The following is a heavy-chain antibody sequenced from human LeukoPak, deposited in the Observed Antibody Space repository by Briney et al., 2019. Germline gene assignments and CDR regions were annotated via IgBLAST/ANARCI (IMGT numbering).Heavy chain of an antibody. CDR1: GFTFSSYG. CDR2: IWYDGSNK. V-gene: IGHV3-33*01. CDR3: APKPRITMVRGVICTYPLIDY. J-gene: IGHJ4*02. D-gene: IGHD3-10*01. Sequence: GGSLRLSCAASGFTFSSYGMHWVRQAPGKGLEWVAVIWYDGSNKYYADSVKGRFTISRDNSKNTLYLQMNSLRAEDTAVYYCAPKPRITMVRGVICTYPLIDYWGQGTLVTVSS.